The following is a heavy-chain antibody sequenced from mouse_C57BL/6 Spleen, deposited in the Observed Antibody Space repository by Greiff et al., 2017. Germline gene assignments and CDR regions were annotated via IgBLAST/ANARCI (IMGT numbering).Heavy chain of an antibody. J-gene: IGHJ1*03. CDR1: GYTFTSYW. V-gene: IGHV1-61*01. D-gene: IGHD1-1*01. Sequence: QVQLQQPGAELVRPGSSVKLSCKASGYTFTSYWMDWVKQRPGQGLEWIGNIYPSDSETHYNQKFKDKATLTVDKSSSTAYMQLSSLTSEDSAVYYCARPYYGSSRGYFDVWGTGTTVTVSS. CDR3: ARPYYGSSRGYFDV. CDR2: IYPSDSET.